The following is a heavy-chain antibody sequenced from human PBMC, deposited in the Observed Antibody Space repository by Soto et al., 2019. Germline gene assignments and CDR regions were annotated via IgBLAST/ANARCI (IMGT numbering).Heavy chain of an antibody. CDR2: IDYRGST. CDR3: SRRAPEGFDP. Sequence: PSETLSLTCTVSGDSTSTSTYYWGWIRQPPGKGMEWIGGIDYRGSTYHNPPLKSRVTISVDTSKDQFSLKLSSVTASDTAFYYCSRRAPEGFDPWGQGTLVTVSS. CDR1: GDSTSTSTYY. V-gene: IGHV4-39*01. J-gene: IGHJ5*02.